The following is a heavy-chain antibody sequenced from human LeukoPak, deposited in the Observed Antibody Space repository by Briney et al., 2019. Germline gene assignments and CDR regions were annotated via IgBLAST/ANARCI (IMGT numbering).Heavy chain of an antibody. CDR2: ISSSSSYI. Sequence: GGSLRLSCAASGFNFRDAAMTWVRQAPGKGLEWVSSISSSSSYIYYADSVKGRFTISRDNVKNSLFLQMNSLSDEDTAVYYCARDFLTGYFDYWGQGTLVTVSS. J-gene: IGHJ4*02. CDR3: ARDFLTGYFDY. CDR1: GFNFRDAA. D-gene: IGHD3-9*01. V-gene: IGHV3-21*01.